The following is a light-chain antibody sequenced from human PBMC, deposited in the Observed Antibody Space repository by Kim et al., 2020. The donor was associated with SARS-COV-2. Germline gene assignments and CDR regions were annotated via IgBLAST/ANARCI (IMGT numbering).Light chain of an antibody. Sequence: GQTATRSCSGSGSNIGNNYVSWYQQRPETAPKLLIYDNNERPSGIPDRFSGSKSGTSATLGITGLQTGDEADYYCGAWDSSLDALVFGGGTQLTVL. CDR2: DNN. J-gene: IGLJ2*01. V-gene: IGLV1-51*01. CDR1: GSNIGNNY. CDR3: GAWDSSLDALV.